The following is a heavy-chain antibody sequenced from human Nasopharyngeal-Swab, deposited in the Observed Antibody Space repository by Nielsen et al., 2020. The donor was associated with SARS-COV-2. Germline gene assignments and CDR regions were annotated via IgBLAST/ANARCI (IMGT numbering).Heavy chain of an antibody. CDR1: GGSISSGGYY. Sequence: SETLSLTCTVSGGSISSGGYYWSWIRQHPGKGLEWIGYIYYSGSTYYNPSLKSRVTISVDTSKNQFSLKLSSVTAADTAVYYCARVGYYHGSGSVPHWGQGTLVTVSS. D-gene: IGHD3-10*01. J-gene: IGHJ4*02. CDR3: ARVGYYHGSGSVPH. CDR2: IYYSGST. V-gene: IGHV4-31*03.